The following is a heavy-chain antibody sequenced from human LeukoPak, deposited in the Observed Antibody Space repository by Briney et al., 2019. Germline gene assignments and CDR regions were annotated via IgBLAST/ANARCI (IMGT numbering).Heavy chain of an antibody. CDR1: GGSFSGYY. Sequence: PSETLSLTCAVYGGSFSGYYWSWIRQPPGKGLEWIGEINHSGSTNYNPSLKSRVTISVDTSKNQFSLKLSSVTAADTAVYYCARVDSSNWYEYRAYFDYWGQGTLVTVSS. CDR2: INHSGST. D-gene: IGHD6-13*01. CDR3: ARVDSSNWYEYRAYFDY. V-gene: IGHV4-34*01. J-gene: IGHJ4*02.